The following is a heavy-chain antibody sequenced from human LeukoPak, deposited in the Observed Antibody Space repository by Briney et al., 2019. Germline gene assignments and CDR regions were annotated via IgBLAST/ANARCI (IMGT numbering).Heavy chain of an antibody. CDR2: IIPIFGTA. CDR1: GGTFSSYA. D-gene: IGHD3-10*01. J-gene: IGHJ3*02. CDR3: ARDRPSGDAFDI. V-gene: IGHV1-69*06. Sequence: GASVKVSCKASGGTFSSYAISWVRQAPGQGLEWMGGIIPIFGTANYAQKFQGRVTITADKSTSTAYMELSSLRSEDTAVYYCARDRPSGDAFDIWGQGTMVTVSS.